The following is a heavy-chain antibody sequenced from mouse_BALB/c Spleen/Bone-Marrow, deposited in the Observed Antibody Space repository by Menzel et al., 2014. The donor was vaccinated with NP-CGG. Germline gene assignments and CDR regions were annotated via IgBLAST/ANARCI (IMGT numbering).Heavy chain of an antibody. Sequence: EVQLVESGGGLVQPGGSRKLSCAASGFTFSSFAMHWVRQAPEKGLEWVAYISSGSSTIYYADTVMGRFTISRDNPKNTLFLQMTSLRSEDTAMYYCARLGSSSGYFDYWGQGTPLTVSS. V-gene: IGHV5-17*02. D-gene: IGHD1-1*01. CDR2: ISSGSSTI. J-gene: IGHJ2*01. CDR1: GFTFSSFA. CDR3: ARLGSSSGYFDY.